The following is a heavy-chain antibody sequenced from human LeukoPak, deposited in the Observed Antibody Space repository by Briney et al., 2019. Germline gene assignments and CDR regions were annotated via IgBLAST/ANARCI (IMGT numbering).Heavy chain of an antibody. CDR3: TAGSGWYSPDY. CDR1: GFTFSGSV. CDR2: ITSKPNSYAT. V-gene: IGHV3-73*01. J-gene: IGHJ4*02. Sequence: PGGSLRLSCAASGFTFSGSVMHWVRQASGKGLEWVGRITSKPNSYATVYTPSVKGRFTISIDDSKNTAYLQMNSLKTEDTAVYYCTAGSGWYSPDYWGQGTLVTVSS. D-gene: IGHD6-19*01.